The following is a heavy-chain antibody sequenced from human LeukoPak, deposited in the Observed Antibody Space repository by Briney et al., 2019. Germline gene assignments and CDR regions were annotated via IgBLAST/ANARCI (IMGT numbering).Heavy chain of an antibody. CDR2: INPSGGST. J-gene: IGHJ4*02. CDR3: ARDKEYYYDSSGSLDY. V-gene: IGHV1-46*03. D-gene: IGHD3-22*01. Sequence: ASVKVSCKASGYTFTSYYMHWVRQAPGQGLEWMGIINPSGGSTSYAQKFQGRVTMTRDTSTSTVYMELSSLRSEDTAVYYCARDKEYYYDSSGSLDYGGQGTLVTVSS. CDR1: GYTFTSYY.